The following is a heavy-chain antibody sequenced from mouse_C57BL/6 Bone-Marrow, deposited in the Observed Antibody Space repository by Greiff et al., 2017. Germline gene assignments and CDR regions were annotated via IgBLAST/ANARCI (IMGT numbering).Heavy chain of an antibody. J-gene: IGHJ2*01. Sequence: QVQLQQSGAELVKPGASVKMSCKASGYTFTSYWITWVKQRPGQGLEWIGDIYPGSGSTNYNEKFKSKATLTVDTSSSTAYMQLSSLTSEDSAVDYCAREDYYGSSYDYWGQGTTLTVSA. V-gene: IGHV1-55*01. CDR3: AREDYYGSSYDY. CDR1: GYTFTSYW. D-gene: IGHD1-1*01. CDR2: IYPGSGST.